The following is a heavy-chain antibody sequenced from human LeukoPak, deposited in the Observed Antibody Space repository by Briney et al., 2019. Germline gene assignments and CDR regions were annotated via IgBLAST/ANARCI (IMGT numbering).Heavy chain of an antibody. CDR1: GFTFSDYY. CDR3: AKDYGSGSYYNQIDY. J-gene: IGHJ4*02. D-gene: IGHD3-10*01. CDR2: ISSSGSTI. Sequence: GGSLRLSCAASGFTFSDYYMSWIRQAPGKGLEWVSYISSSGSTIYYADSVKGRFTISRDNAKNSLYLQMNSLRAEDTAVYYCAKDYGSGSYYNQIDYWGQGTLVTVSS. V-gene: IGHV3-11*04.